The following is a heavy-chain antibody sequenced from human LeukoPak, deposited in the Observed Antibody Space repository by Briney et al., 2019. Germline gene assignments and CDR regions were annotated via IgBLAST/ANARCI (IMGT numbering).Heavy chain of an antibody. CDR3: ARGRLQSSSWYHTPFDY. V-gene: IGHV4-34*01. CDR2: INHSGST. D-gene: IGHD6-13*01. CDR1: GGSFSGYY. J-gene: IGHJ4*02. Sequence: SETLSLTCAVYGGSFSGYYWSWIRQPPGKGLEWIGEINHSGSTNYNPSLKSRVTISVDTSKNQFSLKLSSVTAADTAVYYCARGRLQSSSWYHTPFDYWGQGTLGTVSS.